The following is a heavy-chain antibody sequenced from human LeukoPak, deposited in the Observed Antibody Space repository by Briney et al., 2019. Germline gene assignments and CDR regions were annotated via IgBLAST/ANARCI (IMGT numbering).Heavy chain of an antibody. Sequence: GGSLRLSCAASGFTFSSYAMHWVRQAPGKGLEWVAVISYDGSNKYYADSVKGRFTISRDNSKNTLYLQMNSLRAEDTAVYYCARARYYGPGISFDYWGQGTLVTVSS. CDR1: GFTFSSYA. J-gene: IGHJ4*02. CDR2: ISYDGSNK. CDR3: ARARYYGPGISFDY. V-gene: IGHV3-30-3*01. D-gene: IGHD4-17*01.